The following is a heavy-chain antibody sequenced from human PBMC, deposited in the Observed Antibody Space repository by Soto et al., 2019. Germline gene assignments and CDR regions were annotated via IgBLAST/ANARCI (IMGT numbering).Heavy chain of an antibody. J-gene: IGHJ4*02. CDR3: ARDSRSGYYLDY. Sequence: QLQLQESGSGLVKPSQTLSLTCVVSGDSISSGGYSWNWIRQPPGKGLEWIGYIYHSGGTDYNPSLKSRVTITVDSSNNQFSLKLSSVTAADTAVYYCARDSRSGYYLDYWGQGTLVTVSS. CDR1: GDSISSGGYS. CDR2: IYHSGGT. V-gene: IGHV4-30-2*01. D-gene: IGHD3-22*01.